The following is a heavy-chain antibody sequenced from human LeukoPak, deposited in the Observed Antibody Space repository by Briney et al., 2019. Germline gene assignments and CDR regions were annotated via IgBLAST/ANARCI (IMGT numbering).Heavy chain of an antibody. CDR3: AREKYDGKSWDS. V-gene: IGHV1-2*06. CDR1: GYAFTGYY. CDR2: INPNSGGT. J-gene: IGHJ4*02. Sequence: ASVKVSCKASGYAFTGYYIHWVRQAPGQGLEWMGRINPNSGGTNYAQNFQGRVTMTRDTSISTAYMDLTRLRSDDTAVYYCAREKYDGKSWDSWGQGTLVTFSS. D-gene: IGHD4-23*01.